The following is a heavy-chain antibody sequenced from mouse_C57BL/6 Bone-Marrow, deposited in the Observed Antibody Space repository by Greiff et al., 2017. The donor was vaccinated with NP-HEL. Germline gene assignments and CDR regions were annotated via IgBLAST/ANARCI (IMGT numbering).Heavy chain of an antibody. CDR3: ARRPAYYLDY. Sequence: QVQLQQPGAELVRPGTSVKLSCKASGYTFTSYWMHWVKQRPGQGLEWIGVIDPSDSYTNSNQKFKGKATLTVDTASSTAYMQIRSLTSEDSAVYYCARRPAYYLDYWGQGTTLTVSS. CDR1: GYTFTSYW. CDR2: IDPSDSYT. V-gene: IGHV1-59*01. J-gene: IGHJ2*01.